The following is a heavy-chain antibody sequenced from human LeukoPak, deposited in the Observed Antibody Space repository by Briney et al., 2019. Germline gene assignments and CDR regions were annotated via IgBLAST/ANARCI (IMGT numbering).Heavy chain of an antibody. CDR3: ARAYRYFDY. CDR1: GGSFSGYY. D-gene: IGHD3-16*02. CDR2: INHSGST. J-gene: IGHJ4*02. V-gene: IGHV4-34*01. Sequence: PSETLSLTCAVYGGSFSGYYWSWIRQPPGKGLEWIGEINHSGSTNYNPSLKSRVTISLDTSKNQFSLKLSSVTAADTAVYYCARAYRYFDYWGQGTLVTVSS.